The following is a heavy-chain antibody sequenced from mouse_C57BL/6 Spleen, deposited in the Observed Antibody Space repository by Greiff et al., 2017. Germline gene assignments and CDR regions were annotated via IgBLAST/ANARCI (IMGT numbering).Heavy chain of an antibody. J-gene: IGHJ2*01. CDR3: ARDPGKGRGFDY. Sequence: EVMLVESGGGLVKPGGSLKLSCAASGFTFSSYAMSWVRQTPEKRLEWVATISDGGSYTYYPDNVKGRFTISRDNAKNNLYLQMSHLKSEDTAMYYCARDPGKGRGFDYWGQGTTLTVSS. V-gene: IGHV5-4*01. CDR2: ISDGGSYT. D-gene: IGHD4-1*01. CDR1: GFTFSSYA.